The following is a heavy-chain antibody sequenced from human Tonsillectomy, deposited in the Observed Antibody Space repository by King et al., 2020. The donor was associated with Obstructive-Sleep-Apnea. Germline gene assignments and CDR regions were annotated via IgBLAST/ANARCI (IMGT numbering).Heavy chain of an antibody. D-gene: IGHD1-20*01. CDR2: VYWDDAK. CDR1: GFSLSSIGMF. CDR3: ARTTRIIGPTGNYYPMDV. Sequence: HVTLKESGPALVKSTQTLTLPCTFSGFSLSSIGMFVSWLRQPPGKALEWLSRVYWDDAKYYSTSLRTRLTTSKDTSKNQVFLTMTNMDPVDTATYYCARTTRIIGPTGNYYPMDVWGQGTTVTVSS. J-gene: IGHJ6*02. V-gene: IGHV2-70*15.